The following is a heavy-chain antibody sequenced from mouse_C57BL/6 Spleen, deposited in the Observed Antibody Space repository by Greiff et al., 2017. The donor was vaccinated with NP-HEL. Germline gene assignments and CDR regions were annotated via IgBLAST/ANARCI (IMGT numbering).Heavy chain of an antibody. V-gene: IGHV5-4*01. CDR1: GFTFSSYA. Sequence: EVKVVESGGGLVKPGGSLKLSCAASGFTFSSYAMSWVRQTPEKRLAWVAPISDGGSYTYYPDNVKGRFTISRDNAKNNLYLQMSHLKSEDTAMYYCARDSREGDYWGQGTTLTVSS. CDR3: ARDSREGDY. CDR2: ISDGGSYT. J-gene: IGHJ2*01.